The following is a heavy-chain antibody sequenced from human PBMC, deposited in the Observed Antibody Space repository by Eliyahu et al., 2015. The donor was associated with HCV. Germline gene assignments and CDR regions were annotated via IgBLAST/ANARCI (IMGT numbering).Heavy chain of an antibody. CDR2: IHYSGST. V-gene: IGHV4-59*01. D-gene: IGHD6-19*01. CDR1: GGSITTYY. J-gene: IGHJ5*02. Sequence: QVQLQESGPGLVKPSETLSLTCTVSGGSITTYYWSWIRQPPGKGLEWIGYIHYSGSTNYNPSLKSRVTISVDTSKNQFSLNLRSVTAADTAVYYCASGGGGIAVAGTGGWFDPWGQGTLVTVSS. CDR3: ASGGGGIAVAGTGGWFDP.